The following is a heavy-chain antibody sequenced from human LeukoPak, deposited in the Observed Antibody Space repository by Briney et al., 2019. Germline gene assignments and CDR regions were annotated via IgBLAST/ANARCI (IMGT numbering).Heavy chain of an antibody. CDR3: AGEIWELGSYYYYGMDV. CDR2: IIPILGIA. CDR1: GGTFSSYA. J-gene: IGHJ6*02. V-gene: IGHV1-69*04. Sequence: SVKVCCKASGGTFSSYAISWVRQAPGQGLEWMGRIIPILGIANYAQKFQGRVTITADKSTSTAYMEMSSLRSEDTAVYYCAGEIWELGSYYYYGMDVWGQGTTVTVSS. D-gene: IGHD1-26*01.